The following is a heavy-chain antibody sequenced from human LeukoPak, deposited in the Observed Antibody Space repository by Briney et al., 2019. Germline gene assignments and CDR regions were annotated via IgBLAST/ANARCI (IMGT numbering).Heavy chain of an antibody. CDR3: ARSVLGYSYAPHIDY. D-gene: IGHD5-18*01. J-gene: IGHJ4*02. V-gene: IGHV4-59*01. CDR2: IHYRGST. Sequence: SETLSLTCTVSGGSISSYYWSWIRQSPGEGLEWIGYIHYRGSTNYNPSLKSRVTISADTSKNKFSLKLISLTAADTAVYYCARSVLGYSYAPHIDYWGQGTLVTVSS. CDR1: GGSISSYY.